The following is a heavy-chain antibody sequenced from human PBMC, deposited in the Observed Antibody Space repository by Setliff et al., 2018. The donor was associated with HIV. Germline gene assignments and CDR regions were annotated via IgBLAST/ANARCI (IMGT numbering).Heavy chain of an antibody. J-gene: IGHJ4*02. CDR1: GGSITRTPYY. V-gene: IGHV4-39*07. D-gene: IGHD5-12*01. Sequence: SETLSLTCTVSGGSITRTPYYWGWIRQPPGKGLEWIGNIYHSGSTYYNPSLKSRVTMSVDTSEDQFSLKLSSVTAADTAVYYCARVEMATMSCFDYWGQGTLVTVSS. CDR3: ARVEMATMSCFDY. CDR2: IYHSGST.